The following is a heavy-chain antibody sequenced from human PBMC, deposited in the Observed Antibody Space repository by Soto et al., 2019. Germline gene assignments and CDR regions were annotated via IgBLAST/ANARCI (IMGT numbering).Heavy chain of an antibody. CDR1: GGSISSSNW. J-gene: IGHJ4*02. V-gene: IGHV4-4*02. CDR2: IYHSGST. D-gene: IGHD3-22*01. CDR3: AGGSYDYDGSGYYSY. Sequence: SETLSLTCAVSGGSISSSNWWSWVRQPPGKGLEWIGEIYHSGSTNYNPSLKSRVTISVDKSKNQFSLKLSSVTAADTAVYYCAGGSYDYDGSGYYSYWCQGTLITVSS.